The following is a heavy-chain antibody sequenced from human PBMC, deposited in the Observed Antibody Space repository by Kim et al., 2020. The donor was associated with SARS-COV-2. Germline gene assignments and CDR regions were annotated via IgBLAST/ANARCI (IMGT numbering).Heavy chain of an antibody. J-gene: IGHJ3*02. Sequence: GGSLRLSCAASGFTFSSYAMHWVRQAPGKGLEWVAVISYDGSNKYYADSVKGRFTISRDNSKNTLYLQMNSLRAEDTAVYYCARARWMIVDNDAFDIWG. V-gene: IGHV3-30*04. CDR2: ISYDGSNK. D-gene: IGHD3-22*01. CDR3: ARARWMIVDNDAFDI. CDR1: GFTFSSYA.